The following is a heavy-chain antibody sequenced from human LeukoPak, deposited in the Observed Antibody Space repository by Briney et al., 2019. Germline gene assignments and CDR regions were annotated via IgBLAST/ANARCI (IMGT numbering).Heavy chain of an antibody. V-gene: IGHV3-21*01. D-gene: IGHD6-13*01. J-gene: IGHJ5*02. CDR2: ISSSSSYI. CDR3: VRQRIAAAGNWFDP. CDR1: GFTFSSYS. Sequence: GGSLRLSCAASGFTFSSYSMNWVRQAPGKGLEWVSSISSSSSYIYYADSVKGRFTISRDNAKNSLYLQMNSLRAEDTAVYYCVRQRIAAAGNWFDPWGQGTLVAVSS.